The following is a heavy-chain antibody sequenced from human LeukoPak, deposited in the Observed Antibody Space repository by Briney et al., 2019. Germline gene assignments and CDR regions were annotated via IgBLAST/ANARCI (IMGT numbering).Heavy chain of an antibody. CDR2: ISAYNGNT. Sequence: ASVKVSCKACGYTFTSYGISWVRQAPGQGLEWMGWISAYNGNTNYAQKLQGRVTMTTDTSTSTAYMELRSLRSDDTAVYYCAREISYYDILTGYYLGWFDPWGQGTLVTVSS. D-gene: IGHD3-9*01. J-gene: IGHJ5*02. V-gene: IGHV1-18*01. CDR3: AREISYYDILTGYYLGWFDP. CDR1: GYTFTSYG.